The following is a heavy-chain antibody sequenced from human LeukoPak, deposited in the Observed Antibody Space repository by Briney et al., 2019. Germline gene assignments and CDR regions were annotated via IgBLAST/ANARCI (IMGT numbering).Heavy chain of an antibody. CDR2: IYYSGST. CDR1: GGSISSGGYY. CDR3: AKETPQATVTTLGDWFDP. J-gene: IGHJ5*02. Sequence: SETLSLTCTVSGGSISSGGYYWSWIRQHPGKGLEWIGYIYYSGSTYYNPSLKSRVTISVDTSKNQFSLKLSSVTAADTAVYYCAKETPQATVTTLGDWFDPWGQGTLVTVSS. V-gene: IGHV4-31*03. D-gene: IGHD4-17*01.